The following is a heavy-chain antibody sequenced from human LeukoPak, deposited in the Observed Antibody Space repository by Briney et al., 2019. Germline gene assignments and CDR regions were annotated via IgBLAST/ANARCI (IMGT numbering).Heavy chain of an antibody. CDR2: ISSNGGST. CDR3: ARPLVPGSDFWSGYEMDV. V-gene: IGHV3-64*01. Sequence: GGSLRLSCAASGFTFSSYAMHWVRQAPGKGLEYVSAISSNGGSTYYANSVKGRFTISRDNSKNTLYLQMGSLRAEDMAVYYCARPLVPGSDFWSGYEMDVWGKGPTVTVSS. J-gene: IGHJ6*04. D-gene: IGHD3-3*01. CDR1: GFTFSSYA.